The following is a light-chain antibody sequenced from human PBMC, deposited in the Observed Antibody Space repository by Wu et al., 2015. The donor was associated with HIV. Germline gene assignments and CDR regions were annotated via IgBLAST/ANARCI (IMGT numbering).Light chain of an antibody. J-gene: IGKJ2*03. CDR1: QSVGRD. V-gene: IGKV3-15*01. CDR2: DSS. CDR3: QQYDDWPPYS. Sequence: EVVMTQSPATLSVSPGERATLSCRTSQSVGRDLAWYQQKPGQAPRLLIYDSSTRAPGIPDRFSGSGSGTEFTLTISSLRSEDLADYYCQQYDDWPPYSFGQGTKLEIK.